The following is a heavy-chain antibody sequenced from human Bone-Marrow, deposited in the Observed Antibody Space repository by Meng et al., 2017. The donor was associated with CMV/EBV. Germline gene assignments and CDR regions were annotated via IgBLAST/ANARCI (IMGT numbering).Heavy chain of an antibody. CDR1: GFTFSSYW. CDR3: AKAQRHSYIVVVPAAFDY. CDR2: IKQDGSEK. J-gene: IGHJ4*02. D-gene: IGHD2-2*01. V-gene: IGHV3-7*03. Sequence: GESLKISCAASGFTFSSYWMSWVRQAPGKGLEWVANIKQDGSEKYYVDSVKGRFTISRDNAKNSLYLQMNSLRAEDTAVYYCAKAQRHSYIVVVPAAFDYWGQGTLVTVSS.